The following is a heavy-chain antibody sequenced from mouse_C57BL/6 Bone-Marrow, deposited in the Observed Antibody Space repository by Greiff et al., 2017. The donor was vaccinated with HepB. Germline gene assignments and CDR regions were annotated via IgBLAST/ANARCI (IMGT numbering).Heavy chain of an antibody. V-gene: IGHV1-76*01. Sequence: VQLQQSGAELVRPGASVKLSCKASGYTFTDYYINWVKQRPGQGLEWIARIYPGSGNTYYNEKFKGKATLTAEKSSSTAYMQLSSLTSEDSAVYFCARGGGAYWGQGTLVTVSA. CDR2: IYPGSGNT. J-gene: IGHJ3*01. CDR1: GYTFTDYY. CDR3: ARGGGAY.